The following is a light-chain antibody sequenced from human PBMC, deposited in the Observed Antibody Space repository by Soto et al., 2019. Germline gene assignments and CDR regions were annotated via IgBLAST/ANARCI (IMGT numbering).Light chain of an antibody. J-gene: IGLJ1*01. Sequence: QSALTQAASECGSPGPPVTLSCTGKSRGVGGYNYVSWYQQHPDKAPKLIIYEVSNRPSGVSNRFSGSKSGNTASLTISGLQTEDEADYYCSSYTGSTPLHVFGTGTKVTVL. CDR2: EVS. CDR1: SRGVGGYNY. V-gene: IGLV2-14*01. CDR3: SSYTGSTPLHV.